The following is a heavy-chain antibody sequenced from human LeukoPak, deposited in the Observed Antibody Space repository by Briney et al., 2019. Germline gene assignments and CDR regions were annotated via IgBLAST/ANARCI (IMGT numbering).Heavy chain of an antibody. D-gene: IGHD1-1*01. CDR3: AKDGTTTITFDY. V-gene: IGHV3-23*01. CDR1: GFTFSSYA. J-gene: IGHJ4*02. Sequence: PGGSLRLSCVASGFTFSSYAMSWVRQAPGKGLGWVSVISGSGGSTYYRDSVKGRFTISRDNSKNTLYLQMNSLRAEDTAVNYCAKDGTTTITFDYWGQGTLVTVSS. CDR2: ISGSGGST.